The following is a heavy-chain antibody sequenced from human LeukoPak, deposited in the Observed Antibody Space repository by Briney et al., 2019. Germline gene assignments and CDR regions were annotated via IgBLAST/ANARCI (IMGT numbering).Heavy chain of an antibody. V-gene: IGHV3-48*01. CDR1: GFTFSSYE. Sequence: GSLRLSCAASGFTFSSYEMNWVRQAPGKGLEWVSYISSSSSTIYYADSVKGRFTISRDNAKNSLYLQMNSLRAEDTAVYYCAREPGIYYYYMDVWGKGTTVTVSS. CDR2: ISSSSSTI. J-gene: IGHJ6*03. D-gene: IGHD6-13*01. CDR3: AREPGIYYYYMDV.